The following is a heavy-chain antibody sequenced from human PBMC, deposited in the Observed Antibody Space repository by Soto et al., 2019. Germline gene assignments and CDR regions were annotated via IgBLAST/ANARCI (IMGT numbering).Heavy chain of an antibody. D-gene: IGHD3-9*01. Sequence: SLRLSCAASEFIFPTYAMTWVRQAPGKGLEWVSSISGSTDDTFYADSVKGRFTISRDNAKNTLYLQMNSLGVEDTALYYCSYDTFGDKDFWGQGTPVTVSS. CDR3: SYDTFGDKDF. J-gene: IGHJ4*02. CDR1: EFIFPTYA. V-gene: IGHV3-23*01. CDR2: ISGSTDDT.